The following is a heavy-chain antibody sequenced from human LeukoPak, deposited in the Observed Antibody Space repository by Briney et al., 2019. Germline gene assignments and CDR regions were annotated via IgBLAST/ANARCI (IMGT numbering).Heavy chain of an antibody. CDR2: MSYDGSNK. D-gene: IGHD1-1*01. CDR1: GFTFSIYG. Sequence: GGSLRLSCAASGFTFSIYGMHWVRQAPGKGLEWVAVMSYDGSNKYYADSVKGRFTISRDNSKNTLYLQMNSLRAEDTAVYYCAKDKTGMDYWGQGTLVTVSS. J-gene: IGHJ4*02. V-gene: IGHV3-30*18. CDR3: AKDKTGMDY.